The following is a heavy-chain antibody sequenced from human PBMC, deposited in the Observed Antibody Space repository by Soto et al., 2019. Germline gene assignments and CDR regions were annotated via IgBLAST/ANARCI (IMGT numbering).Heavy chain of an antibody. CDR3: VSQRNTVPTQSYFDS. CDR2: VYYRGRS. J-gene: IGHJ4*02. V-gene: IGHV4-39*01. D-gene: IGHD2-2*02. CDR1: GGAFTNSSSY. Sequence: SATLSLSCAVSGGAFTNSSSYWGWIRQWPGRGLEWIGGVYYRGRSYSKSSVKSRVTISVDTSKNRFSLSLNSGTASDTAVYFCVSQRNTVPTQSYFDSWGPGALLTVSS.